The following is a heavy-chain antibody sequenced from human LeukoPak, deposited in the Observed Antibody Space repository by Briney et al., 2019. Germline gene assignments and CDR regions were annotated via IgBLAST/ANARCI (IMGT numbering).Heavy chain of an antibody. V-gene: IGHV1-69*13. D-gene: IGHD3-10*01. CDR3: ARDRYYGSGSYGY. CDR2: IIPIFGTA. Sequence: SVKVSCKTSGYSFTGYYMQWVRQAPGQGLEWMGGIIPIFGTANYAQKFQGRVTITADESTSTAYMELSSLRSEDTAVYYCARDRYYGSGSYGYWGQGTLVTVSS. CDR1: GYSFTGYY. J-gene: IGHJ4*02.